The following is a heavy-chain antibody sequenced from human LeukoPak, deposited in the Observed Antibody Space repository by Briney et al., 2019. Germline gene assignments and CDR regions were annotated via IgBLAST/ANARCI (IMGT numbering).Heavy chain of an antibody. Sequence: GGSLRLSCAASGFTFSGYAMNWVRQAPGKGLEWVAVVSYDGNDYYYADSVKGRFTISRDNSKNTLYLQMNSLRAEDTAVYYCAKPTGDTGWYGLFEYWGQGTQVTVSS. V-gene: IGHV3-30*18. D-gene: IGHD6-19*01. CDR1: GFTFSGYA. J-gene: IGHJ4*02. CDR2: VSYDGNDY. CDR3: AKPTGDTGWYGLFEY.